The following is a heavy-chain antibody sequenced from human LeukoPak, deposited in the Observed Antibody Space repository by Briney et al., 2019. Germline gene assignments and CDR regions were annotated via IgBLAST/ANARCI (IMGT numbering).Heavy chain of an antibody. V-gene: IGHV5-51*01. CDR3: ARSIVGASSAFDI. CDR2: IYPGDSDT. CDR1: GYSFSNYW. Sequence: GESLKISCKGSGYSFSNYWIGWMRQMPGKGLEWMGIIYPGDSDTRYSPSFQGQVTISADKSINTAYLQWSSLKASDTAMYYCARSIVGASSAFDIWGQGTMVTVSS. J-gene: IGHJ3*02. D-gene: IGHD1-26*01.